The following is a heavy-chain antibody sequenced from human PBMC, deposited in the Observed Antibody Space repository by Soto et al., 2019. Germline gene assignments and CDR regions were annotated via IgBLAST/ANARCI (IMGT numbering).Heavy chain of an antibody. D-gene: IGHD6-13*01. J-gene: IGHJ6*02. CDR3: ARAGRSSSWYYYYGMDV. CDR1: GFTFSSYS. CDR2: ISSSSSYI. V-gene: IGHV3-21*01. Sequence: GGSLRLSCAASGFTFSSYSMNWVRQAPGKGLEWVSSISSSSSYIYYADSVKGRFTISRDNAKNSLYLQMNSLRAEDTAVYYCARAGRSSSWYYYYGMDVWGQGTTVTVSS.